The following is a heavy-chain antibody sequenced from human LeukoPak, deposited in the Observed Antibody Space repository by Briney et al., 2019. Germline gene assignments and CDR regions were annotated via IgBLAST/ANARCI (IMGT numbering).Heavy chain of an antibody. J-gene: IGHJ4*02. CDR2: INPNSGGT. D-gene: IGHD3-22*01. CDR1: GYTFTSYG. CDR3: ARDPSDYYDSSGSDY. Sequence: GASVKVSCKASGYTFTSYGISWVRQAPGQGLEWMGWINPNSGGTNYAQKFQGRVTMTRDTSISTAYMELSRLRSDDTAVYYCARDPSDYYDSSGSDYWGQGTLVTVSS. V-gene: IGHV1-2*02.